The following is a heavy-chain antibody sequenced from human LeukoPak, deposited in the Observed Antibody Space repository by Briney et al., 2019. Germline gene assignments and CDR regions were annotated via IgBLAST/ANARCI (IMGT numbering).Heavy chain of an antibody. CDR1: GYTFTSYD. CDR3: ARGRGKGHSYGSRGDY. J-gene: IGHJ4*02. Sequence: ASVKVSCKASGYTFTSYDINWVRQATGQGLEWMGWMNPNSGNTGYAQKFQGRVTMTRNTSISTAYMELSSLRSEDTAVYYCARGRGKGHSYGSRGDYWGQGTLVTVSS. CDR2: MNPNSGNT. D-gene: IGHD5-18*01. V-gene: IGHV1-8*01.